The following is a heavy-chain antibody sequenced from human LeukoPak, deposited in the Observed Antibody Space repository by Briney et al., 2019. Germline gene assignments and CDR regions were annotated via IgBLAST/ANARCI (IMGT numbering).Heavy chain of an antibody. V-gene: IGHV3-53*01. D-gene: IGHD3-3*01. Sequence: GGSLRLSCAASGFTVSSNYMSWVRQAPGKGLEWVSVSYSGGSTYYADSVKGRFTISRDNSKNTLYLQMNSLRAEDTAVYYCARVLSGSSYDFWSGSNFDYWGQGTLVTVSS. CDR1: GFTVSSNY. CDR3: ARVLSGSSYDFWSGSNFDY. J-gene: IGHJ4*02. CDR2: SYSGGST.